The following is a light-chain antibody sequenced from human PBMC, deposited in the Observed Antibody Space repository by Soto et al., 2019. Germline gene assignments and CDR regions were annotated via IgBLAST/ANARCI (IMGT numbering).Light chain of an antibody. CDR2: WAS. CDR1: QSILYTSNNKYY. Sequence: DIVMTQSPDSLAVSLGERATINCKSSQSILYTSNNKYYLAWYQQKPGQPPKLLIHWASTRESGVPDRFSGSGSGTDFTLTIRSLQPEDVAVYHCQQYFLTPYTFGQGTKLEIK. J-gene: IGKJ2*01. CDR3: QQYFLTPYT. V-gene: IGKV4-1*01.